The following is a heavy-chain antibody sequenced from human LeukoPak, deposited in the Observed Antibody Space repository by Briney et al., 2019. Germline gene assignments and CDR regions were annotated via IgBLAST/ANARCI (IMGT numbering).Heavy chain of an antibody. CDR2: IYPGDSDT. CDR3: ARCAGGQWLSHPTPYNWFDP. D-gene: IGHD6-19*01. CDR1: GYSFTNYW. J-gene: IGHJ5*02. V-gene: IGHV5-51*01. Sequence: GESLKISCNGSGYSFTNYWIGWVRQMPGKGLEWMGIIYPGDSDTRYSPSFQGQVTISADKSISTAYLQWSSLKASDTAMYYCARCAGGQWLSHPTPYNWFDPWGQGTLVTVSS.